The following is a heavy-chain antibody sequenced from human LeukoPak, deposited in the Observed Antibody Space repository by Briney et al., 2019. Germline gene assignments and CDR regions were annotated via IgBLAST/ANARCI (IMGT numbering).Heavy chain of an antibody. CDR2: IGTVGDT. J-gene: IGHJ4*02. CDR3: ARGVLLWFGESPPIEY. D-gene: IGHD3-10*01. CDR1: GFTFSGYD. Sequence: GGSLRLSCAASGFTFSGYDFHWVRQATGRGLEWVSAIGTVGDTHYLDSVKGRFTISRENAKNSLYLQMNSLRAEDTAVYYCARGVLLWFGESPPIEYWGQGTLVTVSS. V-gene: IGHV3-13*04.